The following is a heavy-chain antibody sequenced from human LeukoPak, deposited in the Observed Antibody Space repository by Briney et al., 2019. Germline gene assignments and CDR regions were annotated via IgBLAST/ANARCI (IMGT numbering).Heavy chain of an antibody. D-gene: IGHD3-3*01. CDR3: ARDRRELRFLEESNWFDP. Sequence: ASVKVSCKASGYTFTGYYMHWVRQAPGQGLEWMGWINPNSGGTNYAQKFQGRVTMTRDTSISTAYMELSRLRSDDTAVYYCARDRRELRFLEESNWFDPWGQGTLVTVSS. J-gene: IGHJ5*02. V-gene: IGHV1-2*02. CDR1: GYTFTGYY. CDR2: INPNSGGT.